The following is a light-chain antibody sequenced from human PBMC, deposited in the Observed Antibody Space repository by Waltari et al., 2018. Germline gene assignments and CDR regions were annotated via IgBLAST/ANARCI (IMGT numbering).Light chain of an antibody. V-gene: IGKV1-27*01. CDR3: QQYGSSPRT. CDR1: QGISNF. CDR2: AAS. J-gene: IGKJ1*01. Sequence: DIQMTQSPSSLSASVGDRATITCRASQGISNFLAWYQQKPGKVPQLRFYAASTLQSGVPSRFSGIVSGTDFTLTISRLEPEDFAVYYCQQYGSSPRTFGQGTRVEIK.